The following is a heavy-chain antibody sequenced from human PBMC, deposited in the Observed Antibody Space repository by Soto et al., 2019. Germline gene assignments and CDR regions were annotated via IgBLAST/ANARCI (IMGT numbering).Heavy chain of an antibody. J-gene: IGHJ1*01. CDR3: ARDSYDDSSGYYYKYFQH. CDR1: GFTFSSYS. CDR2: ISSSSSYI. D-gene: IGHD3-22*01. Sequence: GGSLRLSCAASGFTFSSYSMNWVRQAPGKGLEWVSSISSSSSYIYYADSVKGRFTISRDNAKNSLYLQMNSLRAEDTAVYYCARDSYDDSSGYYYKYFQHWGQGTLVTVSS. V-gene: IGHV3-21*01.